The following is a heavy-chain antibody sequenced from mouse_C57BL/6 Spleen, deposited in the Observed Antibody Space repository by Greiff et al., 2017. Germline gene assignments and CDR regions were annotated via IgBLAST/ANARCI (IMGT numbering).Heavy chain of an antibody. CDR3: ARLELGSYFDY. J-gene: IGHJ2*01. Sequence: EVHLVESGGGLVKPGGSLKLSCAASGFTFSSYTMSWVRQTPEKRLEWVATISGGGGNTYYPDSVKGRFTISRDNAKNTLYLQMSSLRSEDTALYYCARLELGSYFDYWGQGTTLTVSS. CDR1: GFTFSSYT. D-gene: IGHD4-1*01. V-gene: IGHV5-9*01. CDR2: ISGGGGNT.